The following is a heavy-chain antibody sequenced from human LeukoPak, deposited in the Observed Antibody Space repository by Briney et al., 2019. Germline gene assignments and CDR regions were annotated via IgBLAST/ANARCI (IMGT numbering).Heavy chain of an antibody. V-gene: IGHV5-51*01. CDR3: ARHEEPYYYSYGMDV. Sequence: GESLKISCKGSGYSFTSYWIGWVRQMPGKGLEWMGIIYPGGSDTRYSPSVQGQGTISGDKSISTAYLQWSSLKASHTAMYYCARHEEPYYYSYGMDVWGQGTTATVSS. CDR1: GYSFTSYW. J-gene: IGHJ6*02. CDR2: IYPGGSDT. D-gene: IGHD1-14*01.